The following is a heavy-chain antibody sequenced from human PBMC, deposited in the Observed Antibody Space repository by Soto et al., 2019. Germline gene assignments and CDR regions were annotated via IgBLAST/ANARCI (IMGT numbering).Heavy chain of an antibody. J-gene: IGHJ4*02. CDR2: ISWNSGTI. V-gene: IGHV3-9*03. CDR1: GFTFDDNV. D-gene: IGHD6-25*01. CDR3: ARHMYFITAAGGGIDD. Sequence: EVQLVESGGGLVQPGRSLRLSGAASGFTFDDNVMHWVRQSPGKGLEWVSGISWNSGTIAYAASVKGRFTLYRDHAKNSLYRQMNSLRAEDMALYYWARHMYFITAAGGGIDDWGQGTLVTVSS.